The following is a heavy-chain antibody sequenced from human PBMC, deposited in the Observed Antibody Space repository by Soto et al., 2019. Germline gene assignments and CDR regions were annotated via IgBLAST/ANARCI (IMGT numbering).Heavy chain of an antibody. Sequence: EVQLLESGGGLVQPGGSLRLSCTASGFTFSSHAMNWVRQAPGKGLEWVSGISGSGGTTYYGDSVKGRFAISRDNSKNTLYLQMNSLRAEDTDVYYCAKANFGSECYYRMDSWGQGTTVTVSS. CDR2: ISGSGGTT. CDR3: AKANFGSECYYRMDS. CDR1: GFTFSSHA. J-gene: IGHJ6*02. D-gene: IGHD2-8*01. V-gene: IGHV3-23*01.